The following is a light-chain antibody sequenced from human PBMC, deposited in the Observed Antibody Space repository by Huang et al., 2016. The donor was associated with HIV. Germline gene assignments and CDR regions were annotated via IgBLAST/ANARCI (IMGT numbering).Light chain of an antibody. V-gene: IGKV3-20*01. Sequence: EVVLTQSPGTLSLSPGERATRSCRASQSISSSHVAWDQQKLCQAPRLLIYGASSRATGVPDRCRGSGSVTDFTLTISSLEPEDFAVYYCQQSGFPPYTFAPGTKLEIK. CDR3: QQSGFPPYT. CDR1: QSISSSH. J-gene: IGKJ2*01. CDR2: GAS.